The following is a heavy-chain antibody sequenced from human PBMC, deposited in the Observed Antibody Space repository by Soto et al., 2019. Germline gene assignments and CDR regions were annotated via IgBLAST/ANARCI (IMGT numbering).Heavy chain of an antibody. J-gene: IGHJ6*02. V-gene: IGHV1-3*01. D-gene: IGHD2-2*01. CDR1: VYTFTSYA. CDR2: INAGNGNT. Sequence: XSVKVSCKASVYTFTSYAMHWVRQAPGQSPEWMGWINAGNGNTKYSQKFQGRVTITRDTSASTAYMELSSLRSEDTAVYYCAREWGYWDIVVVPAAYGMDVWGQGTTVTVSS. CDR3: AREWGYWDIVVVPAAYGMDV.